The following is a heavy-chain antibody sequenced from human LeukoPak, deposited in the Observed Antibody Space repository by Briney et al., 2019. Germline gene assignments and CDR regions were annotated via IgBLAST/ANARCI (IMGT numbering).Heavy chain of an antibody. J-gene: IGHJ3*02. CDR3: ARDIVATSGDAFDI. Sequence: GGSLRLSCAASGFTFSSYSMNWVRQAPGKGVEWVSSISSSSSYIYYADSVKGRFTISRDNAKKSLYMQMNSLRAEDTAVYYCARDIVATSGDAFDIWGQGTMVTVSS. V-gene: IGHV3-21*01. CDR1: GFTFSSYS. D-gene: IGHD5-12*01. CDR2: ISSSSSYI.